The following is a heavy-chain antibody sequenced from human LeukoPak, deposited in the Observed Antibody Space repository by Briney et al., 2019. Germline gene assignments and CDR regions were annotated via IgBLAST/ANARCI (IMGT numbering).Heavy chain of an antibody. CDR1: GGSISSYY. D-gene: IGHD3-3*01. Sequence: SETLSLTCTVSGGSISSYYWSWIRQPPGKGLEWIGYIYYSGSTNYNPSLKSRVTISVDTSKNQFSLKLSSVTAADTAVYYCARHTADFWSGYSYNWFDPWGQGTLVTVSS. CDR3: ARHTADFWSGYSYNWFDP. CDR2: IYYSGST. J-gene: IGHJ5*02. V-gene: IGHV4-59*08.